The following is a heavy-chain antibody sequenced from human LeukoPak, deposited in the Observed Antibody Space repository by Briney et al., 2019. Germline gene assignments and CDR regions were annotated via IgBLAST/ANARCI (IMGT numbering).Heavy chain of an antibody. CDR1: GFTFSNAW. CDR3: ATGLTRVAY. D-gene: IGHD2-21*02. CDR2: IKEDGGEK. J-gene: IGHJ4*02. V-gene: IGHV3-7*01. Sequence: SGGSLRLSCAASGFTFSNAWMSWVRQAPGKGLEWVANIKEDGGEKYYVDSVKGRFTISRDNAKNSLSLQMNSLRAEDTAVYYCATGLTRVAYWGQGTLVTVSS.